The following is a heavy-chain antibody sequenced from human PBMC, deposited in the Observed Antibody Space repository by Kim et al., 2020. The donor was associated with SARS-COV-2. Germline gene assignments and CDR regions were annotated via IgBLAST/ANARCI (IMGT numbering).Heavy chain of an antibody. J-gene: IGHJ6*03. CDR2: IISSGSNI. D-gene: IGHD3-3*01. CDR3: AMDGHFLEWLSPWYYYYYMDV. Sequence: GGSLRLSCAASGFTVSSYNMNWVRQAPGKGLEWVSSIISSGSNIYDADSEEGRFTISRDNAKNSRYRQINSRRAEETAVYYWAMDGHFLEWLSPWYYYYYMDVWGQGTTVTVSS. CDR1: GFTVSSYN. V-gene: IGHV3-21*01.